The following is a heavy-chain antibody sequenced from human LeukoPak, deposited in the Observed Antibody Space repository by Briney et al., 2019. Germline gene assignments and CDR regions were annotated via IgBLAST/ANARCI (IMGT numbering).Heavy chain of an antibody. CDR3: ARDADGYDYVWGSYRYIPNWFDP. D-gene: IGHD3-16*02. V-gene: IGHV3-7*03. CDR2: IKQDGSEK. Sequence: GGSLRLSCAASGFTFSSYWMSWVRQAPGKGLEWVANIKQDGSEKYYVGSVKGRFTISRDNAKNSLYLQMNSLRAEDTAVYYCARDADGYDYVWGSYRYIPNWFDPWGQGTLVTVSS. CDR1: GFTFSSYW. J-gene: IGHJ5*02.